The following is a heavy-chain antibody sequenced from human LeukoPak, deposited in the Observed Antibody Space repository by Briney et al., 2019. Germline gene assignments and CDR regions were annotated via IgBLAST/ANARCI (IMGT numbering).Heavy chain of an antibody. J-gene: IGHJ1*01. V-gene: IGHV3-43*02. D-gene: IGHD6-13*01. CDR2: IRGDGGST. CDR1: GFTFDDYA. CDR3: AKDPSIYSSSWPEYFQH. Sequence: GGFLRLSCVASGFTFDDYAMHWVRQAPGKGLEWVSLIRGDGGSTYYADSVKGRFTISRDNSKNSLYLQMNSLRTEDTALYYCAKDPSIYSSSWPEYFQHWGQGTLVTVSS.